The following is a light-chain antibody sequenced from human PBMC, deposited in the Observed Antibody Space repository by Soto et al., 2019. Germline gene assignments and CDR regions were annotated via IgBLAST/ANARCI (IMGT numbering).Light chain of an antibody. CDR1: QSISRW. Sequence: IQMSQSPSTLSASVGHRVTITCGASQSISRWLAWYQQKPGKAPKLLIYDASSLESGVPSRCSGSGSGTDFTLTISRLQHEDVAVYYGQQYGSSTRTFGQGTKVDIK. CDR3: QQYGSSTRT. CDR2: DAS. J-gene: IGKJ1*01. V-gene: IGKV1-5*01.